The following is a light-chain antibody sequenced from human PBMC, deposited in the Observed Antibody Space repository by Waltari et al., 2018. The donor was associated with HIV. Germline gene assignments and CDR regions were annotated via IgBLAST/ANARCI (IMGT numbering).Light chain of an antibody. CDR1: KLGDKR. J-gene: IGLJ2*01. Sequence: SYVLTQPPSVSVAPGQTARITCGGSGGNKLGDKRVHWYQQKPGQAPVLVVYDDTDRPSGIPERFSGSNSGNTATLTISRVEAGDEADYYCQVWDIITNHVVFGGGTKLTVL. CDR2: DDT. V-gene: IGLV3-21*02. CDR3: QVWDIITNHVV.